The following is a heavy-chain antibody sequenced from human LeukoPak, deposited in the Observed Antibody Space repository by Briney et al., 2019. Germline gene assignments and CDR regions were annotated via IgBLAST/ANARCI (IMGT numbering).Heavy chain of an antibody. J-gene: IGHJ4*02. Sequence: PGGSLRLSCAASGFTFSSYEMNWVRQAPGKGLEWVSYISSSGSTIYYADSVKGRFTISRDNAKNSLYLQMNSLRAEDTAVYYCARVGYSSSWYPFDYWGQGTLVTVSS. V-gene: IGHV3-48*03. D-gene: IGHD6-13*01. CDR1: GFTFSSYE. CDR3: ARVGYSSSWYPFDY. CDR2: ISSSGSTI.